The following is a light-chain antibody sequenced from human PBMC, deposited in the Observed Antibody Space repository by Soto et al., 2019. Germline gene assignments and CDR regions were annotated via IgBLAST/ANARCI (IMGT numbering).Light chain of an antibody. CDR2: GGS. J-gene: IGLJ1*01. CDR3: QSYDRSMSGTV. CDR1: SSNIGAGYD. V-gene: IGLV1-40*01. Sequence: QSVLTQPPSVSGAPGQRVTISCTGSSSNIGAGYDVHWYQHQPGTAPKLLIYGGSSRPSGVPDRFSGYKSGTSASLAITGLQAEDESDYYCQSYDRSMSGTVFGTGTNVTVL.